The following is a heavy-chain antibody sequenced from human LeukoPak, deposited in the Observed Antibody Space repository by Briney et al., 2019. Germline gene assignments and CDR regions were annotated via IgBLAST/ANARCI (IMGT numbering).Heavy chain of an antibody. CDR2: INPNTGSP. Sequence: ASVKVSCKASGYTFTSYYFHWVRQAPGRGFEWMGIINPNTGSPSYAQKFLGRVTMTRDTSTSTVYMELSNLRSEDTAVYYCARDWEMSPGFWGQGTLVTVSS. V-gene: IGHV1-46*01. CDR1: GYTFTSYY. D-gene: IGHD1-26*01. CDR3: ARDWEMSPGF. J-gene: IGHJ4*02.